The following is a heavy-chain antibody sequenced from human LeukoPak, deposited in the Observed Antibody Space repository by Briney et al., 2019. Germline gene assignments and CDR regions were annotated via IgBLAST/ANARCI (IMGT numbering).Heavy chain of an antibody. J-gene: IGHJ4*02. D-gene: IGHD3-22*01. CDR2: IWYDGSHK. CDR1: GFTFRSYG. CDR3: ARKNYYDSSGFDY. V-gene: IGHV3-33*01. Sequence: GRSLRLSCAASGFTFRSYGMHWVRQAPGKGLEWVAVIWYDGSHKYYADSVKGRFTISRDNSKNTLYLQMNSLRAEDTAVYYCARKNYYDSSGFDYWGQGTLVTVSS.